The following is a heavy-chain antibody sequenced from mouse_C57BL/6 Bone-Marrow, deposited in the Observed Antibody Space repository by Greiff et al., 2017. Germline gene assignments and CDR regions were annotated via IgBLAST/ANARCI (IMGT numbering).Heavy chain of an antibody. D-gene: IGHD4-1*01. CDR1: GFSLTSYG. CDR3: ASDLGRGFAY. CDR2: IWGVGST. Sequence: QVQLQQSGPGLVAPSQSLSITCTVSGFSLTSYGVDWVRQSPGKGLEWLGVIWGVGSTNYNSALKSRLSISKDTSKSQVFLKMNSLQTDDTAMYYCASDLGRGFAYWGQGTLVTVSA. J-gene: IGHJ3*01. V-gene: IGHV2-6*01.